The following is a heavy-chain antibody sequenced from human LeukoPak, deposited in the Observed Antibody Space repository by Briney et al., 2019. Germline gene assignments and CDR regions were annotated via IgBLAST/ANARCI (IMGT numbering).Heavy chain of an antibody. CDR2: IYYSGST. J-gene: IGHJ5*02. D-gene: IGHD3-22*01. CDR3: ASGPDYYDSSGGWFDP. V-gene: IGHV4-39*07. Sequence: SETLSLTCTVSGGSISSGDYYWSWIRQPPGKGLEWIGSIYYSGSTYYNPSLKSRVTISVDTSKNQFSLKLSSVTAADTAVYYCASGPDYYDSSGGWFDPWGQGTLVTVSS. CDR1: GGSISSGDYY.